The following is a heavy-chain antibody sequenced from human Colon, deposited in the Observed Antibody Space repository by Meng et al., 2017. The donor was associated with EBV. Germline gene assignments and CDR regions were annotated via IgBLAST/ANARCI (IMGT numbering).Heavy chain of an antibody. CDR3: ARSRWLLLQL. CDR2: IDDSGNI. CDR1: GGPFSGFY. V-gene: IGHV4-34*01. D-gene: IGHD3-22*01. Sequence: QVQLQQRGAGVLQPSETLSLTCTVYGGPFSGFYWTWIRQSPGKGLEWIGEIDDSGNIIYNPSLKSRVTISGDTSKNQFSLNVSSVTAADTAVYYCARSRWLLLQLWGQGTLVTVSS. J-gene: IGHJ4*02.